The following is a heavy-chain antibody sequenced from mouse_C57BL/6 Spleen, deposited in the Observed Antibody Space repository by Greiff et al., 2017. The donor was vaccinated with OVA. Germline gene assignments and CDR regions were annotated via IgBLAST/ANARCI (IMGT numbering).Heavy chain of an antibody. V-gene: IGHV1-69*01. CDR3: ARLGDAVDY. D-gene: IGHD3-3*01. CDR2: IDPSDSYT. J-gene: IGHJ4*01. Sequence: QVQLQQPGAELVMPGASVKLSCKASGYTFTSYWMHWVKQRPGQGLEWIGEIDPSDSYTNYNQKFKGKSTLTVDKSSSTASMQLSSLTSEGSAVYYGARLGDAVDYWGQGTSVTVSS. CDR1: GYTFTSYW.